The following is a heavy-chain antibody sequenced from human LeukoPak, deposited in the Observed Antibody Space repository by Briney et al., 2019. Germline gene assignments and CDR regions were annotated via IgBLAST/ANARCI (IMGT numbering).Heavy chain of an antibody. CDR3: ARHLSDPNSSSWGFDY. J-gene: IGHJ4*02. Sequence: GESLKISCQASGYSFTRYWIGWVRQMPGKGLEWMGIIYPDDSDTGYSPSFQGQVTISADKSISTAYLLWNSLKASDTAMYYCARHLSDPNSSSWGFDYWGQGTQVTVSS. CDR1: GYSFTRYW. CDR2: IYPDDSDT. V-gene: IGHV5-51*01. D-gene: IGHD6-13*01.